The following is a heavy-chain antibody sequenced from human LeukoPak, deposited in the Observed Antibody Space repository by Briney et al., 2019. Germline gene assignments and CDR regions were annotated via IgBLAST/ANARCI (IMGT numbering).Heavy chain of an antibody. D-gene: IGHD4-11*01. CDR1: GYTLTGYY. CDR2: INPNTAGT. V-gene: IGHV1-2*02. Sequence: ASVKVSCKASGYTLTGYYFHWVRQAPGQGLEWMGWINPNTAGTNYAQKFLGGVTLTWDTSISTAYMELNRLTSDDTAVYYCATSAGDYRAGHYYYMGVWGKGTSVTVSS. J-gene: IGHJ6*03. CDR3: ATSAGDYRAGHYYYMGV.